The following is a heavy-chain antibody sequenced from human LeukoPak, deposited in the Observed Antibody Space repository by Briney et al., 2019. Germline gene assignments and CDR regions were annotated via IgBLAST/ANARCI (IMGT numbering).Heavy chain of an antibody. J-gene: IGHJ6*03. V-gene: IGHV1-18*01. Sequence: APVKVSCKASGYSFNSYVINWVRQAPGEGLEWMGWISAYNGNTNYAQNLQGQVTMTTDTFTSTAYMELRSLRPDDTAVYYCARGGLYYYYMDVWGKGTTVTVSS. CDR2: ISAYNGNT. CDR1: GYSFNSYV. CDR3: ARGGLYYYYMDV.